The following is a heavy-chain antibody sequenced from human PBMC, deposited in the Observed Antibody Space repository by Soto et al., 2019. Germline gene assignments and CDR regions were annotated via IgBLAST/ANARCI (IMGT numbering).Heavy chain of an antibody. CDR3: ARGSADYGNSIDY. Sequence: QVLLQESGPGLVKPLQTLSLTCNVSGASISSGGYYWTWLRHRPRKGLEWIGYIYYSGTTYYNPSLKGRLTISADTSKNQFSLKLTSVTAADTAVYSCARGSADYGNSIDYWGQGTLVTVTS. V-gene: IGHV4-31*03. CDR2: IYYSGTT. CDR1: GASISSGGYY. D-gene: IGHD4-17*01. J-gene: IGHJ4*02.